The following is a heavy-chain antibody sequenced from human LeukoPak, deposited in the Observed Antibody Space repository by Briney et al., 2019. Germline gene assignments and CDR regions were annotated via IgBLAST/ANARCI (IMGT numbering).Heavy chain of an antibody. D-gene: IGHD1-26*01. CDR2: IYYSGST. CDR3: AREEMPGKFDY. V-gene: IGHV4-59*12. Sequence: SETLSLTCTLTGGSISSYYWNWIREPPGKGLEWIGYIYYSGSTNYNPSLKSRVTISVDTSKNQFSLKLRSVTAADTAVYYCAREEMPGKFDYWGQGTLVTVSS. CDR1: GGSISSYY. J-gene: IGHJ4*02.